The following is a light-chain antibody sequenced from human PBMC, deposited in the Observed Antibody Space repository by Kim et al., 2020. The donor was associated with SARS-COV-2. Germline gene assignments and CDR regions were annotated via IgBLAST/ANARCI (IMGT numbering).Light chain of an antibody. CDR3: QQYDNLPYT. CDR2: DAS. Sequence: DIQMTQSPSSLSASVGDRVTIICQASQDIDKYLNWYQQKPGKAPKLLIYDASNLERGVPSRFSGGRSGTDFTFTISSLQPEDFATYYCQQYDNLPYTFGQGTKLEI. CDR1: QDIDKY. V-gene: IGKV1-33*01. J-gene: IGKJ2*01.